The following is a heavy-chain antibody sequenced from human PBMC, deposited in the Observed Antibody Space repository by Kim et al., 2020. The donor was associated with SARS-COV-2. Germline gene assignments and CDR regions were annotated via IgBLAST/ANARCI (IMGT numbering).Heavy chain of an antibody. CDR2: A. D-gene: IGHD2-15*01. J-gene: IGHJ5*02. V-gene: IGHV1-69*01. Sequence: ANDAQKFQGRVTITADEATRTAYMELSSLRSEDTAVYYCAVYCSGGSCDPWGQGTLVTVSS. CDR3: AVYCSGGSCDP.